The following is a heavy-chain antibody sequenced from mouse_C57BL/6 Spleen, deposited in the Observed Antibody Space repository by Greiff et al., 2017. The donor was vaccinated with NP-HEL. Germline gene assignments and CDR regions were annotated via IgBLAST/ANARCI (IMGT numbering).Heavy chain of an antibody. CDR1: GYAFSSSW. D-gene: IGHD2-4*01. V-gene: IGHV1-82*01. Sequence: VQLQQSGPELVKPGASVKISCKASGYAFSSSWMNWVKQRPGKGLEWIGRIYPGDGDTNYNGKFKGKATLTADKSSSTAYMQLSSLTSEDSAVYFCAKGPIYYDYEDYAMDYWGQGTSVTVSS. CDR2: IYPGDGDT. J-gene: IGHJ4*01. CDR3: AKGPIYYDYEDYAMDY.